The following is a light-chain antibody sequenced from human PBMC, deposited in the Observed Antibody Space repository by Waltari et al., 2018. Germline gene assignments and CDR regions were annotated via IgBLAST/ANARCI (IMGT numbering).Light chain of an antibody. Sequence: QPVLTQASSASPSLGSSVKLTCTLSSRCRSSILSCHRQQPGKAPRYLMKVEGSGSYNKGSGVPERFSGSSSGADRYLTISNRQSEDEADYYCETWDSNTQGVFGGGTKLTVL. CDR2: VEGSGSY. CDR3: ETWDSNTQGV. V-gene: IGLV4-60*03. CDR1: SRCRSSI. J-gene: IGLJ3*02.